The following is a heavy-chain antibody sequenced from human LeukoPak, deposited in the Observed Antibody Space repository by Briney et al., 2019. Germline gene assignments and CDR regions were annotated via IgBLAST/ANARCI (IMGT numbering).Heavy chain of an antibody. D-gene: IGHD2-2*01. J-gene: IGHJ5*02. V-gene: IGHV1-46*01. CDR1: GYTFTSYY. CDR2: INPSGGST. Sequence: GASVKVSCKASGYTFTSYYMHWVRQAPGQGLEWMGIINPSGGSTSYAQKFQGRVTMTRDTSTSTAYMELRSLRSDDTAVYYCARDPLIVVVPAARQFDPWGQGTLVTVSS. CDR3: ARDPLIVVVPAARQFDP.